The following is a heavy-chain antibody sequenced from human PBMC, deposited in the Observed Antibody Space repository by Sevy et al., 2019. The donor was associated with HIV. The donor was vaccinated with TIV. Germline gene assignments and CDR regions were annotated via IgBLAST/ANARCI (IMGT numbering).Heavy chain of an antibody. V-gene: IGHV3-11*01. D-gene: IGHD5-12*01. CDR1: GFTVSDYD. CDR3: ARSDGYARPLDY. Sequence: GGSLRLSCAASGFTVSDYDISWIRQAPGKGLEWISYISASGTTVFYADSVKGQFTISRDNAKNSVYLQMNSLRAEDTAVYYCARSDGYARPLDYWGQGTLVTVSS. J-gene: IGHJ4*02. CDR2: ISASGTTV.